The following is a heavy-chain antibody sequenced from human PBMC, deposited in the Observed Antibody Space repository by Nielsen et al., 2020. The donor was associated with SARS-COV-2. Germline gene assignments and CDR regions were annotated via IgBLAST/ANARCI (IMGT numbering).Heavy chain of an antibody. CDR1: GYTFTSYG. CDR3: ARGGCRYCTNAAFDP. CDR2: ISAYNGNT. V-gene: IGHV1-18*01. J-gene: IGHJ5*02. Sequence: ASVKVSCKASGYTFTSYGISWVRQAPGQGLEWMGWISAYNGNTNYAQKLQGRVTMTRDTSTSTVYMELSSLRSEDTAVYYCARGGCRYCTNAAFDPWGQGTLVTVSS. D-gene: IGHD2-8*01.